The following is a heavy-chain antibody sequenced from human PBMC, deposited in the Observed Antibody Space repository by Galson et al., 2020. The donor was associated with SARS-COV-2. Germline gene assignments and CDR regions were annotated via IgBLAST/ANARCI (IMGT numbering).Heavy chain of an antibody. J-gene: IGHJ6*02. V-gene: IGHV4-39*01. CDR3: ARSYCSSTSCYRYYYYYGMDV. CDR2: IYYSGST. D-gene: IGHD2-2*01. CDR1: GGSISSSSYY. Sequence: SETLSLTCTVSGGSISSSSYYWGWIRQPPGKGLEWIGSIYYSGSTYYNPSLKSRVIISVDTSKNQFSLKLSSVTAADTAVYYCARSYCSSTSCYRYYYYYGMDVWGQGTTVTVSS.